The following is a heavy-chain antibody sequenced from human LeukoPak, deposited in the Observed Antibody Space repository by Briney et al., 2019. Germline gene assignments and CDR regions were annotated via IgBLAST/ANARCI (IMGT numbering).Heavy chain of an antibody. Sequence: GGSLRLSCAASGFTFSSYSMNWVRQAPGKGLEWVSSISSSSSYIYYADSVKGRFTISRDNAKNSLYLQMNSLRVEDTAVYYCAREGFVVVPAGMYQDYYYGMDVWGQGTTVTVSS. D-gene: IGHD2-2*01. V-gene: IGHV3-21*01. CDR3: AREGFVVVPAGMYQDYYYGMDV. J-gene: IGHJ6*02. CDR1: GFTFSSYS. CDR2: ISSSSSYI.